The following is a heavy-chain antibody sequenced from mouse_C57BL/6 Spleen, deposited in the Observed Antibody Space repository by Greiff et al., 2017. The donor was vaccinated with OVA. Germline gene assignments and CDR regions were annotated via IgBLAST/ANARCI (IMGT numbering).Heavy chain of an antibody. Sequence: QVQLKQPGAELVMPGASVKLSCKASGYTFTSYWMHWVKQRPGQGLEWIGEIDPSDSYTNYNQKFKGKSTLTVDKSSSTAYMQLSSLTSEDSAVYYCARGNWYFDVWGTGTTVTVSS. J-gene: IGHJ1*03. CDR1: GYTFTSYW. CDR3: ARGNWYFDV. CDR2: IDPSDSYT. V-gene: IGHV1-69*01.